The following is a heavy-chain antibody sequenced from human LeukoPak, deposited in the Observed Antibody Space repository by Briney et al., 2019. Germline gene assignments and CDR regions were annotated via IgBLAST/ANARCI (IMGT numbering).Heavy chain of an antibody. D-gene: IGHD3-10*01. CDR1: GFAFTFRVSG. J-gene: IGHJ4*02. V-gene: IGHV3-30*02. CDR3: AREGGRIEIGEFDY. CDR2: IQHDDSEK. Sequence: PGGSLRPSCAASGFAFTFRVSGMHWVRQAPGKGLEWVAFIQHDDSEKSYADSMKGRCTTSRDNSKKTVSLQINSLSAEDTGVYYCAREGGRIEIGEFDYWGQGTLVTVSS.